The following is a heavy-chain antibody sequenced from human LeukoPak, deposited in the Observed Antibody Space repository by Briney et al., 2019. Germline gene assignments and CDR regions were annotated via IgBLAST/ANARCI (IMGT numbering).Heavy chain of an antibody. Sequence: ASVKVSCKASGYTFTNYGISWVRQAPGQGLEWMGWISAYNGNTNYAPKLQGRVTMTTDKSTSTAYMELRSLRSDDTAVYYCARDPLLWFGELSDNWFDPWGQGTLVTVSS. V-gene: IGHV1-18*01. CDR1: GYTFTNYG. CDR3: ARDPLLWFGELSDNWFDP. D-gene: IGHD3-10*01. CDR2: ISAYNGNT. J-gene: IGHJ5*02.